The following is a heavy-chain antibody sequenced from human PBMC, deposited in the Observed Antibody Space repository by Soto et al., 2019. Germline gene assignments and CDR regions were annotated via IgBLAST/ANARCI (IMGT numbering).Heavy chain of an antibody. J-gene: IGHJ3*02. CDR2: IMPMFGTA. V-gene: IGHV1-69*01. Sequence: QVQRVQSGAEVKKPGASVKFSCKASGGTFSSYAISWVRQAPGQGLEWKGGIMPMFGTANYAQKFKGRVTITAEESTSPDYMELTSLRSEDRAVYYCGRSHGQFYDAFATWAKGPRVPVSP. CDR1: GGTFSSYA. D-gene: IGHD1-26*01. CDR3: GRSHGQFYDAFAT.